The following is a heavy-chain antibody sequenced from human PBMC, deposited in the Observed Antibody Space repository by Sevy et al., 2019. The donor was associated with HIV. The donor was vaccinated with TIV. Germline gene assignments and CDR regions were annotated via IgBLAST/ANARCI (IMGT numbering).Heavy chain of an antibody. V-gene: IGHV1-18*01. CDR1: GYTFSTYR. J-gene: IGHJ4*02. D-gene: IGHD2-15*01. CDR3: ARAYCSGGRCYSLAY. Sequence: ASVKVSCKVSGYTFSTYRITWVRQARGQGLEWMGWISPHNGDTNYAQKLQGRVTMITDTSTSTAYMELRSLRSDDTAVYYCARAYCSGGRCYSLAYWGQGTLVTVSS. CDR2: ISPHNGDT.